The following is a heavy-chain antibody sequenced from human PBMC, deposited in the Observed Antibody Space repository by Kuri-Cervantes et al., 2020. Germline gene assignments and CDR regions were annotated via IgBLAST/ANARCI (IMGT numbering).Heavy chain of an antibody. CDR1: GGSISSSSYY. CDR3: ARGLPVAAGKDGWFDP. J-gene: IGHJ5*02. D-gene: IGHD6-13*01. V-gene: IGHV4-39*07. Sequence: GSLRLSCTVSGGSISSSSYYWGWIRQPPGKGLEWIGSIYYSGSTYYNPSLKSRVTISVDTSKNQFSLKLSSVTAADTAVYYCARGLPVAAGKDGWFDPWGQGTLVTVSS. CDR2: IYYSGST.